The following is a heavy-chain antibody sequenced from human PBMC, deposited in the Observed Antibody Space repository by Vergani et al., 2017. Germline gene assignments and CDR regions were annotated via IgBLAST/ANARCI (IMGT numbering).Heavy chain of an antibody. CDR1: GGSISSGGYS. V-gene: IGHV4-30-2*01. CDR3: ARVRSDWLFRDYYMDV. J-gene: IGHJ6*03. Sequence: QLQLQESGSGLVKPSQTLSLTCAVSGGSISSGGYSWSWIRQHPGKGLEWIGYIYYSGSTNYNPSLKSRVTISVDTSKNQFSLKLSSVTAADTAVYYCARVRSDWLFRDYYMDVWGKGTTVTVSS. CDR2: IYYSGST. D-gene: IGHD3-9*01.